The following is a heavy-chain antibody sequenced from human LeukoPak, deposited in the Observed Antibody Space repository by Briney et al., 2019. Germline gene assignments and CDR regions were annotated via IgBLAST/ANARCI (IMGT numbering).Heavy chain of an antibody. J-gene: IGHJ3*02. V-gene: IGHV4-4*07. Sequence: SETLSLTCTVSGGSISSYYWDWIRQPAGKGLEWIGRIYTSGSTNYNPSLKSRVTMSVDTSRNQFSLKLNSVTAADTAVYYCAKSNGYGLVDIWGQGTMVTVSS. CDR2: IYTSGST. CDR1: GGSISSYY. D-gene: IGHD3-10*01. CDR3: AKSNGYGLVDI.